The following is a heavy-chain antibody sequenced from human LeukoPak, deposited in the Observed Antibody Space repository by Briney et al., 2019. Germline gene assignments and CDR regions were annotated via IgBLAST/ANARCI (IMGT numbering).Heavy chain of an antibody. CDR2: ISASGNT. D-gene: IGHD3-10*01. CDR1: NGSISSYF. J-gene: IGHJ4*02. CDR3: ARELAGSGSYRPFDY. V-gene: IGHV4-4*07. Sequence: PAETLSLTCVVSNGSISSYFWSWIRQPAGKGLEWIGRISASGNTNYNPSLKSRITMSIDTSKNQFSLNLTSVTAADTAMYYCARELAGSGSYRPFDYWGQGTLVTVSS.